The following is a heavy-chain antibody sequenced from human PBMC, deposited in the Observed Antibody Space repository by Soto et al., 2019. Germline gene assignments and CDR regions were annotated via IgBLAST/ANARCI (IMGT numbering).Heavy chain of an antibody. Sequence: GASVKVSCKASGYTFTSYDINWVRQATGQGLEWMGWVDPQSGNTDYAQKFQGRVTMTRDFFINTVYMELSSLRAEDTAVFYCASKLHGNNPFDYWGQGTLVTVSS. V-gene: IGHV1-8*01. CDR3: ASKLHGNNPFDY. CDR2: VDPQSGNT. D-gene: IGHD1-1*01. CDR1: GYTFTSYD. J-gene: IGHJ4*02.